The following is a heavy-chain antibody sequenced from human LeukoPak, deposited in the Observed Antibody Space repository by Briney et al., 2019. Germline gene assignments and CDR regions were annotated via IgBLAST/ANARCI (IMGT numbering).Heavy chain of an antibody. V-gene: IGHV3-64*01. D-gene: IGHD6-19*01. CDR1: GFTFSNYP. CDR3: ARGTVAGHFDY. CDR2: ISSNGGST. Sequence: PGGSLRLSCAASGFTFSNYPMHWVRQAPGKGLEYVSAISSNGGSTYYANSVKGRFTISRDNSKNTLYLQMGSLRAEDMAVYYCARGTVAGHFDYWGQGTLVTVSS. J-gene: IGHJ4*02.